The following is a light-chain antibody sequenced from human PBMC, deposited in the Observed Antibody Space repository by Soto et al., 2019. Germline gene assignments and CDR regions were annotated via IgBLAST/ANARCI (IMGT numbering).Light chain of an antibody. CDR1: QNINGW. V-gene: IGKV1-5*03. Sequence: DIQMTQSPSTLSASVGDRVTITCRASQNINGWLAWYQQKPGKAPKVLIYKASSLESGVPSRFSGSGSGTAFTLTISTLQPDDFATYYCQQYHNYWTFGQGTKVEIK. CDR2: KAS. J-gene: IGKJ1*01. CDR3: QQYHNYWT.